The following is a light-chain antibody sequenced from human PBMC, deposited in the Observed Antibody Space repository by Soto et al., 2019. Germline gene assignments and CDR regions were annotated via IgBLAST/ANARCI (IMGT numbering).Light chain of an antibody. CDR1: QSISIW. J-gene: IGKJ1*01. CDR2: KAS. Sequence: DIRMTQSPSTLSASVGDRVTIPCRASQSISIWLAWYQQKPGKAPKLLIYKASILQTGVPSRFSGSGSGTEFTLTISSLQPDDFANYYRQHYNTYPWTFGQGTKVEMK. V-gene: IGKV1-5*03. CDR3: QHYNTYPWT.